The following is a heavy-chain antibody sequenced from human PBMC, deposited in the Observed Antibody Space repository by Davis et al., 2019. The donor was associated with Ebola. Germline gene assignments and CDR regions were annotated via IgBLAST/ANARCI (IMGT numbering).Heavy chain of an antibody. Sequence: SETLSLTCTIYGGSFSGYYWSWIRQPPGKGLEWLGEVSHSGYSHYNPSLKSRVTMSVDMSKNQFSLTLTSVSAADTAVYYCARTTLTSISDAGLGYNFFAPWGQGTLVTVSS. V-gene: IGHV4-34*01. CDR1: GGSFSGYY. CDR3: ARTTLTSISDAGLGYNFFAP. D-gene: IGHD2-21*02. CDR2: VSHSGYS. J-gene: IGHJ5*02.